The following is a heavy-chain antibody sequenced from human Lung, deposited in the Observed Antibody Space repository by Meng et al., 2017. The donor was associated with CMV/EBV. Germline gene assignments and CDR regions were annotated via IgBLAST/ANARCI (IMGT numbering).Heavy chain of an antibody. CDR3: ATPQASYSSGWYGAEYFQH. V-gene: IGHV3-23*01. J-gene: IGHJ1*01. CDR2: ISGSGGST. D-gene: IGHD6-19*01. Sequence: FSSYAMSWVRQAPGKGLEWVSAISGSGGSTYYADSVKGRFTIFRDNSKNTLYLQMNSLRAEDTAVYYCATPQASYSSGWYGAEYFQHWGQGTLVTVSS. CDR1: FSSYA.